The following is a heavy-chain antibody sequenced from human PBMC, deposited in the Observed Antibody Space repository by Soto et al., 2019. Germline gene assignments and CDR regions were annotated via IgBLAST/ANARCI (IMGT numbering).Heavy chain of an antibody. D-gene: IGHD3-22*01. CDR1: GFTFNIYA. CDR3: AKDRYLDHDSRGYLFDN. V-gene: IGHV3-23*01. J-gene: IGHJ4*02. CDR2: ISRYGDFT. Sequence: EVQLLESGGDLIQPGGSLRLSCAASGFTFNIYAMAWVRQAPGKGLEWVSAISRYGDFTYYADSVEGRFTISRDNSKNTRYLQMNGLRAEDTALYYCAKDRYLDHDSRGYLFDNWGQGTLVTVSS.